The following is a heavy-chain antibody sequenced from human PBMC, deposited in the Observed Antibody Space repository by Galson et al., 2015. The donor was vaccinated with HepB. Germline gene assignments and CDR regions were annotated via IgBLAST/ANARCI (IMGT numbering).Heavy chain of an antibody. Sequence: SCKASGYTFTGYYMHWVRQAPGQGLEWMGWINPNSGGTNYAQKFQGRVTMTRDTSISTAYMELSRLRSDDTAVYYCARGPPCSSTSCYTFDYWGQGTLVTVSS. V-gene: IGHV1-2*02. CDR2: INPNSGGT. J-gene: IGHJ4*02. D-gene: IGHD2-2*01. CDR1: GYTFTGYY. CDR3: ARGPPCSSTSCYTFDY.